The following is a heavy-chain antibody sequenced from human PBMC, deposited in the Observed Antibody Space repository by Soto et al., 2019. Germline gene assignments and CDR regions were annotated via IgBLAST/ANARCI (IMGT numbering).Heavy chain of an antibody. CDR1: GGSISSSSYY. D-gene: IGHD1-1*01. Sequence: PSETLSLTCTVSGGSISSSSYYWGWIRQPPGKGLEWIGSIYYSGSTYYNPSLKSRVTISVDTSKNQFSLKLSSVTAADTAVYYCASVHGTNSFDPWGQGTLVTVSS. V-gene: IGHV4-39*01. CDR2: IYYSGST. CDR3: ASVHGTNSFDP. J-gene: IGHJ5*02.